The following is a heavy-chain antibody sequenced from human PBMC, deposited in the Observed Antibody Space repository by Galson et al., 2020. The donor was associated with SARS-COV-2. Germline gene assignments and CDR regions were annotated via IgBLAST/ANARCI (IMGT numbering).Heavy chain of an antibody. CDR3: ATAVAWCGEPTEGYDYYCMDV. J-gene: IGHJ6*01. V-gene: IGHV1-24*01. D-gene: IGHD3-10*01. CDR1: RYTLTELS. Sequence: ASVTVSCKVTRYTLTELSMHWVRQAPGKGLEWMGGFDPEDGETIYAHKFQGRVTMNEDTSTDTDYMELSSLRSEDTAVYYCATAVAWCGEPTEGYDYYCMDVWGQGTTVTVSS. CDR2: FDPEDGET.